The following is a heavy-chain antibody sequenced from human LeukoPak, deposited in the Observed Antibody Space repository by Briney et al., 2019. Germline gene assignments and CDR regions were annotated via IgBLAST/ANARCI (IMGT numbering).Heavy chain of an antibody. V-gene: IGHV3-33*01. J-gene: IGHJ4*02. CDR2: VWYDGSKK. CDR1: GFSFSSYA. CDR3: ARDPRYSSTWYYFDY. Sequence: GGSLRLSCAASGFSFSSYALHWVRQAPGKGLEWVAVVWYDGSKKYYADSVKGRFTISRDDSKNTLYLQMNSLRAEDTAVYYCARDPRYSSTWYYFDYWGQGTLVTVSS. D-gene: IGHD6-13*01.